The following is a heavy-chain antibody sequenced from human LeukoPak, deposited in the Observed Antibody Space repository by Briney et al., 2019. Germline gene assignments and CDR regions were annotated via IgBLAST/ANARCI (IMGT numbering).Heavy chain of an antibody. CDR1: GYTFTGYY. J-gene: IGHJ4*02. Sequence: ASVKLSCKASGYTFTGYYMHWVRQAPGQGLEWMGWINPNSGGTNYAQKFQGRVTMTRDTSISTAYMELSRLRSDDTAVYYCARGTYCRSTSCYPLFDYWGQGTLVTVSS. V-gene: IGHV1-2*02. CDR3: ARGTYCRSTSCYPLFDY. D-gene: IGHD2-2*01. CDR2: INPNSGGT.